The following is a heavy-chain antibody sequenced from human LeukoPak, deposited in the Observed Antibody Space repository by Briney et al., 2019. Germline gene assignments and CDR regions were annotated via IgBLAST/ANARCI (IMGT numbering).Heavy chain of an antibody. J-gene: IGHJ4*02. CDR3: ARDYYDSGSYGGISFDN. V-gene: IGHV3-53*01. CDR2: IYSGGNT. CDR1: GFSVSSNY. Sequence: GGSLRLSCAASGFSVSSNYMSWVRQTPGKGLECVSLIYSGGNTYNADSVKGRFIISRDDSKNTLYLQMNSLRAEDTAVYYCARDYYDSGSYGGISFDNWGQGTLVTVSS. D-gene: IGHD3-10*01.